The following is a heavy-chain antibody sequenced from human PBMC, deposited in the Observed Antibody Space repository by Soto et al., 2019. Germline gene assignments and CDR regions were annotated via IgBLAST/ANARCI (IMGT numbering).Heavy chain of an antibody. CDR3: AKDPHPYLRFDP. CDR1: GFTFSSYA. J-gene: IGHJ5*02. V-gene: IGHV3-23*01. Sequence: GGSLRLSGAASGFTFSSYAMSWVRQAPGKGRDWVSAIGGCGGSTYYADSLKGRFTNSLDNSKNTLYLQMNSLRAEDTAVYYGAKDPHPYLRFDPWGQGTLVTVSS. CDR2: IGGCGGST.